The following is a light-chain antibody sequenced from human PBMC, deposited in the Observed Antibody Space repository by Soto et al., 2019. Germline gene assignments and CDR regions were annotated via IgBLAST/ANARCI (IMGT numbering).Light chain of an antibody. Sequence: QSVLTQPASVSGSPGQSITISCTGTSSDVGAYNYVSWYQQYPGKAPKLMIYDVTNRPSGVSNRFSGSKSGNTASLTTSGLQAEDEADYYCSSHTSSSTLVLFGGGTKLTVL. CDR3: SSHTSSSTLVL. V-gene: IGLV2-14*01. CDR2: DVT. J-gene: IGLJ3*02. CDR1: SSDVGAYNY.